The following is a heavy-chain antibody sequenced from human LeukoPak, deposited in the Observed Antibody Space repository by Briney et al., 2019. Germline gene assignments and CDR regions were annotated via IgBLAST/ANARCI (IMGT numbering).Heavy chain of an antibody. CDR2: INPNSGGT. CDR3: AREGVYGIVVQVDAFDI. CDR1: GYTFTGYY. J-gene: IGHJ3*02. V-gene: IGHV1-2*06. Sequence: ASVKVSCKASGYTFTGYYMHWVRQAPGQGLEWMGRINPNSGGTNYPQKFQGRVTMTRDTSISTAYMDVSRLRSDDTAVYYCAREGVYGIVVQVDAFDIWGQGTMVTVSS. D-gene: IGHD3-22*01.